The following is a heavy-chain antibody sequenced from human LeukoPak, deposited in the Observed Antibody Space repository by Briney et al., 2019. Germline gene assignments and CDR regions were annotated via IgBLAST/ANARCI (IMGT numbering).Heavy chain of an antibody. D-gene: IGHD2-2*01. CDR3: ASSPLCSSTSCYSRHYYYMDV. Sequence: ASVKVSCKASRYTFTSYYMHWVRQAPGQGLEWMGIINPSGGSTSYAQKFQGRVTMTRDTSTSTVYMELSSLRSEDTAVYYCASSPLCSSTSCYSRHYYYMDVWGKGTTVTVSS. CDR2: INPSGGST. V-gene: IGHV1-46*01. CDR1: RYTFTSYY. J-gene: IGHJ6*03.